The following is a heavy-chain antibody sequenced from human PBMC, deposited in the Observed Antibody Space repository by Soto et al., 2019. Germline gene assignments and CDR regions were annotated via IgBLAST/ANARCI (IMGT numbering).Heavy chain of an antibody. CDR2: IYYTGST. Sequence: QVQLQESGPGLVKPSQTLSLPCTVSGCSISSGAYYWSWIRQHPWKGLEWIGYIYYTGSTYYNPSLKSRITISVDTSTNKFSLKLSSVTAADTAVYYGARSTLEYYYDSSVGYWGQGTLVTVSS. V-gene: IGHV4-31*03. CDR1: GCSISSGAYY. J-gene: IGHJ4*02. CDR3: ARSTLEYYYDSSVGY. D-gene: IGHD3-22*01.